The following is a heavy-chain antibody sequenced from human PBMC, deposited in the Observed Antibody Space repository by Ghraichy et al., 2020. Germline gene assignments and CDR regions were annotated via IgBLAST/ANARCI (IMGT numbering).Heavy chain of an antibody. J-gene: IGHJ5*02. D-gene: IGHD4-11*01. Sequence: SQTLSLTCTVSGGSISSSSYYWGWIRQPPGKGLEWIGSIYYSGSTYYNPSLKSRVTISVDTSKNQFSLKLSSVTAADTAVYYCAKGLHSMYNWFDPWGQGTLVTVSS. CDR3: AKGLHSMYNWFDP. CDR2: IYYSGST. V-gene: IGHV4-39*07. CDR1: GGSISSSSYY.